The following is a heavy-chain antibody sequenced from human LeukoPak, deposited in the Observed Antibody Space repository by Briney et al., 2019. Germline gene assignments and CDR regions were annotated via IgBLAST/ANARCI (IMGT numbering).Heavy chain of an antibody. CDR2: ISYDGSNK. Sequence: GGSLRLSCAASGFTFSSYGMHWVRQAPGKGLEWVAVISYDGSNKYYADSVKGRFTISRDNSKNTLYLQMNSLRAEDTAVYYCAKESYGDYSPFDYWGLGTLVTVSS. CDR1: GFTFSSYG. D-gene: IGHD4-17*01. V-gene: IGHV3-30*18. CDR3: AKESYGDYSPFDY. J-gene: IGHJ4*02.